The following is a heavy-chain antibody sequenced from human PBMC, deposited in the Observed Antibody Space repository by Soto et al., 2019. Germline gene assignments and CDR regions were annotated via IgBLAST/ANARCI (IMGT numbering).Heavy chain of an antibody. CDR1: GGSFSGYY. J-gene: IGHJ6*03. V-gene: IGHV4-34*01. CDR2: INHSGST. CDR3: ARDRPYYYYYYYMDV. Sequence: LSLTCAVYGGSFSGYYWSWIRQPPGKGLEWIGEINHSGSTNYNPSLKSRVTISVDTSKNQFSLKLSSVTAADTAVYYCARDRPYYYYYYYMDVWGKGTTVTVSS.